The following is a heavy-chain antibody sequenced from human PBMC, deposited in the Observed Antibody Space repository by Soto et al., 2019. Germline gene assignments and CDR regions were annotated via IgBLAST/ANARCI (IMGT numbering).Heavy chain of an antibody. CDR1: GITPTTTP. J-gene: IGHJ4*02. D-gene: IGHD3-9*01. Sequence: EVQLLESGGGLVLPGGSLRLSCAGSGITPTTTPLSWVRQPPGKGLEWVTTISGTASRTYYVDSVKGRFFISRDNSKNTLTLQMNNLTLDDTAVYYCATSFRYFDNWGQGTRVTVSS. V-gene: IGHV3-23*01. CDR2: ISGTASRT. CDR3: ATSFRYFDN.